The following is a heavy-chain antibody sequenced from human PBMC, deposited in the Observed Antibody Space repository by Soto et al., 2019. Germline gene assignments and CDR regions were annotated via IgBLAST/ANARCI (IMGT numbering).Heavy chain of an antibody. CDR3: ARHRPHDYDGSGYYSMWFDP. CDR2: IDPSDSYT. J-gene: IGHJ5*02. D-gene: IGHD3-22*01. CDR1: GYKVSTWHNFTSYW. V-gene: IGHV5-10-1*01. Sequence: GESLKISCMGSGYKVSTWHNFTSYWIAWVRQMPGKGLEWMGRIDPSDSYTNYSPSFEGHVTISADKSISTAYLQWSSLKASDTATYYCARHRPHDYDGSGYYSMWFDPWGQGTLVTVSS.